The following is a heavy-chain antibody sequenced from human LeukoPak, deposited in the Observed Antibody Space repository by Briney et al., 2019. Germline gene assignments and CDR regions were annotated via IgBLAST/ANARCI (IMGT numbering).Heavy chain of an antibody. J-gene: IGHJ3*02. CDR3: ARAWLRDAFDI. CDR2: IYHSGST. D-gene: IGHD3-22*01. Sequence: PSETLSLTCTVSGYSISSDYYWGWIRQPPGRGLEWIGTIYHSGSTYYNPSLKSRVTISVDTSKNQFSLKLSSVTAADTAVYYCARAWLRDAFDIWGQGTMVTVSS. CDR1: GYSISSDYY. V-gene: IGHV4-38-2*02.